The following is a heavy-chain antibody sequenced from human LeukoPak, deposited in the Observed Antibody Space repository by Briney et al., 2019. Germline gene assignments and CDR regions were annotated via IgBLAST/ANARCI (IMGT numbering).Heavy chain of an antibody. V-gene: IGHV4-38-2*02. Sequence: NPSETPSLTCTVSGYSISSGYYWGWIRQPPGKGLEWIGSIYHSGSTYYNPSLKSRVTISVDTSKNQFSLKLSSVTAADTAVYYCARPIAAADPGTDYWGQGTLVTVSS. J-gene: IGHJ4*02. CDR1: GYSISSGYY. CDR2: IYHSGST. D-gene: IGHD6-13*01. CDR3: ARPIAAADPGTDY.